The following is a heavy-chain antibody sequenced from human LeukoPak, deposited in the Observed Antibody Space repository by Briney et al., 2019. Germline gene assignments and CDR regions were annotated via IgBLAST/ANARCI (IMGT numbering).Heavy chain of an antibody. Sequence: PSETLSLTCTVSGGFISSYYWNWIRQPPGKGLEWIGYIYYSGSTNYNPSLKSRVTISVDTSKNQFSLKLSSVTAADTAVYYCARHWYYYDSSGYSDAFDIWGQGTMVTVSS. CDR3: ARHWYYYDSSGYSDAFDI. D-gene: IGHD3-22*01. V-gene: IGHV4-59*08. CDR1: GGFISSYY. J-gene: IGHJ3*02. CDR2: IYYSGST.